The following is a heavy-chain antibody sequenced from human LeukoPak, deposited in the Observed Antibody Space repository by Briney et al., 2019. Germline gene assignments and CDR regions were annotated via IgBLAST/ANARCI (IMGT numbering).Heavy chain of an antibody. J-gene: IGHJ4*02. D-gene: IGHD5/OR15-5a*01. CDR1: GFTFSSYA. CDR2: ISGSGGST. CDR3: AKARGSSVYEQFDY. Sequence: GGSLRLSCAASGFTFSSYAVTWVRQAPGKGLEWVSAISGSGGSTYYADSLKGRFTISRDNSKNTLYLQMNSLRADDTAVYYCAKARGSSVYEQFDYWGQGTQVTVSP. V-gene: IGHV3-23*01.